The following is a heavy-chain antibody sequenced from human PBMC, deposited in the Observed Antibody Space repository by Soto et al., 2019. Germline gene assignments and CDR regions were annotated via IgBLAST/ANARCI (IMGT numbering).Heavy chain of an antibody. Sequence: SVKVSCKASGGTFSSYAISWVRQAPGQGLEWMGGIIPIFGTANYAQKFQGRVTITADESTSTAYMELSSLRSEDTAVYYCARSKWELPTYNWFDPWGQGTLVTVSS. J-gene: IGHJ5*02. D-gene: IGHD1-26*01. CDR3: ARSKWELPTYNWFDP. CDR2: IIPIFGTA. V-gene: IGHV1-69*13. CDR1: GGTFSSYA.